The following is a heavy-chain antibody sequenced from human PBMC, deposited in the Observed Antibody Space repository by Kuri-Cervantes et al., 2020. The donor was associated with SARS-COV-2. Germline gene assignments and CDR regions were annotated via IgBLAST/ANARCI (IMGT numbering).Heavy chain of an antibody. CDR2: ISSNGGST. Sequence: GGSLRLSCAASGFTFSSYAMHWVRQAPGKGLEYVSAISSNGGSTYYANSVKGRFTISRDNSKNTLYLQMGSLRAEDMAVYCCAREGHYDFWSGHFDYWGQGTLVTVSS. D-gene: IGHD3-3*01. J-gene: IGHJ4*02. CDR3: AREGHYDFWSGHFDY. CDR1: GFTFSSYA. V-gene: IGHV3-64*01.